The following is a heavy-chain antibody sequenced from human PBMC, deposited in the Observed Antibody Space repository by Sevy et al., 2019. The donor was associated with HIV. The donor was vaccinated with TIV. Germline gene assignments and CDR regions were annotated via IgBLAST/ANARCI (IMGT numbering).Heavy chain of an antibody. Sequence: SETLSLTCTVSGDAISGYYWSWIRQPPGKGLEWIGYTYYSGSTNNNPSLKSRVTISEDTSKNQFSLKLTSVTAADTAVYYCARPYSNYYYAMDVWGQGTTVTVSS. CDR3: ARPYSNYYYAMDV. J-gene: IGHJ6*02. CDR2: TYYSGST. CDR1: GDAISGYY. V-gene: IGHV4-59*01. D-gene: IGHD1-26*01.